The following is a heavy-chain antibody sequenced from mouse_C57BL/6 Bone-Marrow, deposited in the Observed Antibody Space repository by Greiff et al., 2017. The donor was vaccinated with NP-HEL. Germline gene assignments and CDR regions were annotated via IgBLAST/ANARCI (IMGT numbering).Heavy chain of an antibody. Sequence: GGGLVQPKGSLKLSCAASGFTFNTYAMHWVRQAPGKGLEWVARLRSKSSNYATYYADSVKDRFTISRDDSQSMLYLQMNNLKTEDTAMYYCVRDWYFDVWGTGTTVTVSS. J-gene: IGHJ1*03. V-gene: IGHV10-3*01. CDR1: GFTFNTYA. CDR2: LRSKSSNYAT. CDR3: VRDWYFDV.